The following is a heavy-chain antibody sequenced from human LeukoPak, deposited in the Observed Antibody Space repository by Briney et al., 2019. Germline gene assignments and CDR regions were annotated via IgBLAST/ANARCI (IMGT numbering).Heavy chain of an antibody. D-gene: IGHD1-1*01. CDR1: GFTFSSYA. CDR3: AKGSTVTKLYFEY. CDR2: ISSRDGST. V-gene: IGHV3-23*01. J-gene: IGHJ4*02. Sequence: GGSLRLSCAASGFTFSSYAMSWVRQAPGKGLEWVSAISSRDGSTYYADSVKRRFTISRDNSKNTLYLQVNSLRAEGTAVYYCAKGSTVTKLYFEYWGQGTLVTVSS.